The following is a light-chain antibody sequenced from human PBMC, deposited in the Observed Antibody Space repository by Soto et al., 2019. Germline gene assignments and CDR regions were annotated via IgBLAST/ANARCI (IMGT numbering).Light chain of an antibody. CDR2: GAS. CDR1: QSITIY. J-gene: IGKJ1*01. Sequence: DIQMTQSPSSLSASVGDRVTITCRASQSITIYLNWYQQQPGKPPRLLIYGASTLQAVVPSRFSGSGSMTDFTLTISDLQPEDFATYYCQQTYTAPRTFGQGTKVDI. CDR3: QQTYTAPRT. V-gene: IGKV1-39*01.